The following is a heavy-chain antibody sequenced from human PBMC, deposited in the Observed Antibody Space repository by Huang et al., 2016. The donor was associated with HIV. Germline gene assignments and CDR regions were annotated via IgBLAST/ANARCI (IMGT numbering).Heavy chain of an antibody. V-gene: IGHV2-5*01. CDR2: TYWNDDE. Sequence: QITLKESGPTVVKPTQTLTLTCSFSGFSLSTSGVAVGWIRQPPGKALEWLALTYWNDDERYSSSLRNRLTITKDTSKNEVVLRMTNMDPLDTGTYYCAHMEITVAGGGFDFWGLGILVTVSS. CDR3: AHMEITVAGGGFDF. CDR1: GFSLSTSGVA. D-gene: IGHD6-19*01. J-gene: IGHJ4*02.